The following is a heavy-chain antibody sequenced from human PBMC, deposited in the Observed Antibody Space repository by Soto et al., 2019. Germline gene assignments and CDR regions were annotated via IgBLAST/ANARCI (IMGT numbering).Heavy chain of an antibody. Sequence: GGSLRLSCAASGSTFTRYSMNWVRQAPGKGLEWVSSISSTTNYIYYADSMKGRFTVSRDNAKNSVYLEMNSLSAEDTAVYYCARESEDLTSNFDYWGQGTLVTVSS. V-gene: IGHV3-21*01. CDR1: GSTFTRYS. CDR3: ARESEDLTSNFDY. J-gene: IGHJ4*02. CDR2: ISSTTNYI.